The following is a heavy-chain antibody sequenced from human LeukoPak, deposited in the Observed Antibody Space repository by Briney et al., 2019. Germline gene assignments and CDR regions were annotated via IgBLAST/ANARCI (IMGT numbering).Heavy chain of an antibody. V-gene: IGHV3-48*03. CDR1: GFTFSSYE. D-gene: IGHD3-9*01. J-gene: IGHJ6*03. CDR3: ARDRRTYDILTGYYYYYYMDV. CDR2: ISSSGSTI. Sequence: PGGSLRLSCAASGFTFSSYEMNWVRQAPGKGLEWVSYISSSGSTIYYADSVKGRFTISRDNAKNSLYLQMNSLRAEDTAVYYCARDRRTYDILTGYYYYYYMDVWGKGTTVTISS.